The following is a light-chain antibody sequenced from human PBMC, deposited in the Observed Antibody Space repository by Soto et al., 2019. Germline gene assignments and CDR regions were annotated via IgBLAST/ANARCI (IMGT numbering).Light chain of an antibody. V-gene: IGKV3-20*01. J-gene: IGKJ1*01. CDR2: DAS. Sequence: ETVVTQSPGTLSLSPGERATLSCRASQSVSSSYLAWYQQKPGQAPRLLIYDASSRATGIPDRFSGSGSGKDFTLTISRLEPEDFAVYYCQQYVRSPPSWTFGQGTKVEIK. CDR3: QQYVRSPPSWT. CDR1: QSVSSSY.